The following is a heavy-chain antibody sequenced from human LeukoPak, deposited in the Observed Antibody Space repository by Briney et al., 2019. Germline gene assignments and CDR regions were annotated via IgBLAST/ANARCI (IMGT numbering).Heavy chain of an antibody. V-gene: IGHV1-2*02. CDR3: VREGITKAFDL. D-gene: IGHD1-14*01. J-gene: IGHJ4*02. CDR2: INPHSGVT. Sequence: ASVKVSCKASGFTFTDYYMHCVRLAPGQGLEWMGYINPHSGVTSFPQKFRGRVTLTTDTSISAAYMELSSLISDDTAMYYCVREGITKAFDLWGQGALVTVSS. CDR1: GFTFTDYY.